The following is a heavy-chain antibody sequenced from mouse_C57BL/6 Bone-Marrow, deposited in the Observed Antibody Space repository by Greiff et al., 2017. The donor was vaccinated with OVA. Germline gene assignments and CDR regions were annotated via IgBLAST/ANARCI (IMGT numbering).Heavy chain of an antibody. CDR3: TRGTTVVGRGYAMDY. CDR2: IRNKANNHAT. CDR1: GFTFSDAW. V-gene: IGHV6-6*01. J-gene: IGHJ4*01. D-gene: IGHD1-1*01. Sequence: EVKVVESGGGLVQPGGSMKLSCAASGFTFSDAWMDWVRQSPEKGLEWVAEIRNKANNHATYYAESVKGRFTISRDDSKSSVYLQMNSLRAEDTGIYYCTRGTTVVGRGYAMDYWGQGTSVTVSS.